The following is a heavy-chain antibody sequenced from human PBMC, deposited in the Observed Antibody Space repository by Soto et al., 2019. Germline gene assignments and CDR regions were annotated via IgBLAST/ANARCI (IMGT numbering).Heavy chain of an antibody. CDR1: GFTFTRYS. V-gene: IGHV3-21*06. CDR2: ISSTTNYI. D-gene: IGHD2-21*01. J-gene: IGHJ3*01. CDR3: VREYCAGGACSDAFDL. Sequence: GGSLRLSCAASGFTFTRYSMNWVRQAPGKGLEWVSSISSTTNYIYYGDSMKGRFTISRDNAKNSLYLEMNSLRAEDTAVYFCVREYCAGGACSDAFDLWGQGTLVTVSS.